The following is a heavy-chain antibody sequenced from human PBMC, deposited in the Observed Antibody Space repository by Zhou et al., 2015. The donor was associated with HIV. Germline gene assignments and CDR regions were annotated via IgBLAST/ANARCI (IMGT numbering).Heavy chain of an antibody. CDR3: AREGWGSWYFDL. V-gene: IGHV1-69*06. CDR1: GGSFSTDG. CDR2: IIPVFGTT. J-gene: IGHJ2*01. D-gene: IGHD7-27*01. Sequence: QVQLVQSGAEVKKPGASVKVSCKASGGSFSTDGISWVRQAPGQGLEWVGGIIPVFGTTKNAQKFQGRVTMTADKSTSTAYMELSSLRSEDTAAYYCAREGWGSWYFDLWGRGTLVSVSS.